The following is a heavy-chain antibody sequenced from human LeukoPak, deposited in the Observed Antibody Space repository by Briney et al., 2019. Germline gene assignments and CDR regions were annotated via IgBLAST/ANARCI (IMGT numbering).Heavy chain of an antibody. CDR1: GYTFTSYD. V-gene: IGHV1-8*03. Sequence: ASVKVSCKASGYTFTSYDINWVRQATGQGLEWMGWMNPNSGNTGYAQKFQGRVAITRNTSISTAYMELSSLRSEDTAVYYCARGPYYYYYMDVWGKGTTVTVSS. CDR2: MNPNSGNT. CDR3: ARGPYYYYYMDV. J-gene: IGHJ6*03.